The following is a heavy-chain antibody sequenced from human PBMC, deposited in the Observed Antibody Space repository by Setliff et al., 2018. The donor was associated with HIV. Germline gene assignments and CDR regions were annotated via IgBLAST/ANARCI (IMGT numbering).Heavy chain of an antibody. CDR2: IYTSGSV. D-gene: IGHD6-19*01. CDR3: ARSPRIGVAGEFEY. J-gene: IGHJ4*02. CDR1: GGSISSTSYY. V-gene: IGHV4-61*05. Sequence: PSETLSLTCTVSGGSISSTSYYWSWIRQPPGKGLEWIGYIYTSGSVNYNPSLNSRVTISVDTSKNQFSLKVNSVTAADTAVYYCARSPRIGVAGEFEYWGQGTQVTVSS.